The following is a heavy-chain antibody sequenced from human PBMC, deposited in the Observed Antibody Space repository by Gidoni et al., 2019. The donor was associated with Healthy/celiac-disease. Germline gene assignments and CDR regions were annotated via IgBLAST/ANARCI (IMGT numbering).Heavy chain of an antibody. J-gene: IGHJ3*02. CDR2: IKQDGSEK. CDR1: GFTFSSYW. V-gene: IGHV3-7*01. Sequence: EVQLVESGGGLVQPGGSLRLSCAASGFTFSSYWMSWVRQAPGKGLEWVANIKQDGSEKYYVDSVKGRFTISRDNAKNSLYLQMNSLRAEDTAVYYCASDTIFGVVISWAFDIWGQGTMVTVSS. CDR3: ASDTIFGVVISWAFDI. D-gene: IGHD3-3*01.